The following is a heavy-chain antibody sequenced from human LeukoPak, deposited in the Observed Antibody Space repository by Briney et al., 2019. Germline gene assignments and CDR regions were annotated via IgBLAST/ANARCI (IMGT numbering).Heavy chain of an antibody. Sequence: GGSLRLSCAASGFTFSSYAMHRVRQAPGKGLEYVSAISSNGGSTYYANSVKGRFTISRDNSKNTLYLQMGSLRAEDMAVYYCARGVNYYDSSGYYLNWFDPWGQGTLVTVSS. CDR1: GFTFSSYA. V-gene: IGHV3-64*01. CDR2: ISSNGGST. J-gene: IGHJ5*02. D-gene: IGHD3-22*01. CDR3: ARGVNYYDSSGYYLNWFDP.